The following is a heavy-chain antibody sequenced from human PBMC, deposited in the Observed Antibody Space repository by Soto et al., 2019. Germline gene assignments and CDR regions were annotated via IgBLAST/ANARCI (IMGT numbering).Heavy chain of an antibody. Sequence: GGSLRLSCAASGFTFSIYAMSWVRQAPGKGLEWVSAFSGSGDSTYYADSVRGRFTISRDNSKNTLFLQMNSLRAEDSAVYYCAKGGYNWNYNEFDYWGQGTLVTVSS. CDR1: GFTFSIYA. V-gene: IGHV3-23*01. CDR3: AKGGYNWNYNEFDY. CDR2: FSGSGDST. J-gene: IGHJ4*02. D-gene: IGHD1-7*01.